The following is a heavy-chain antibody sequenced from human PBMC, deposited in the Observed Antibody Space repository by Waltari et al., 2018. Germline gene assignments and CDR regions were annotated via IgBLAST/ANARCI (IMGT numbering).Heavy chain of an antibody. Sequence: QVQLVESGGGVVQPGRSLRLSCAASGFTFKNYAMHWVRQAPGKGLEWVAGISYDGSNTYYADSVKGRFTISRDNSRDTLYLQMSSLRVEDTAVYYCVETPGIATSAFASWGQGTLVTVSS. J-gene: IGHJ5*01. CDR3: VETPGIATSAFAS. CDR1: GFTFKNYA. D-gene: IGHD6-13*01. V-gene: IGHV3-30-3*01. CDR2: ISYDGSNT.